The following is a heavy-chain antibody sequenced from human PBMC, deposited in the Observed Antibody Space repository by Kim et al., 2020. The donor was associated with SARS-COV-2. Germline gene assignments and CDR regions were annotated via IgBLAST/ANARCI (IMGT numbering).Heavy chain of an antibody. V-gene: IGHV4-39*01. Sequence: SETLSLTCTVSGGSISSSSYYWGWIRQPPGKGLEWIGSIYYSGHTYYNPSLKSRVTISVDTSKNQFSLKLSSVTAADTAVYYCARQVNVYYYYGMDVWGQGTTVTVSS. CDR3: ARQVNVYYYYGMDV. CDR2: IYYSGHT. J-gene: IGHJ6*02. CDR1: GGSISSSSYY.